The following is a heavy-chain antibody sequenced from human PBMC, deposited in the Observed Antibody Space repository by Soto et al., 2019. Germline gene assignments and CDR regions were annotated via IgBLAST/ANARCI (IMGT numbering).Heavy chain of an antibody. D-gene: IGHD2-2*01. CDR3: ARDGSSTSCYAYP. Sequence: QVQLVQSGAEVKKPGSSVKVSCKASGGTFSSYTISWVRQAPGQGLEWMGRIIPILGIANYAQKFQGRVTITADKYTSTAYMELSSLRSEDTAVYYCARDGSSTSCYAYPWGQGTLVTVSS. CDR2: IIPILGIA. CDR1: GGTFSSYT. J-gene: IGHJ5*02. V-gene: IGHV1-69*08.